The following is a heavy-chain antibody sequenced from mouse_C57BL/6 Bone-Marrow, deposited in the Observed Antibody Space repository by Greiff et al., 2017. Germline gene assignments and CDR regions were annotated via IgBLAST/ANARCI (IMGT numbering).Heavy chain of an antibody. CDR2: INPSSGYT. D-gene: IGHD2-3*01. Sequence: VKLMESGAELARPGASVKMSCKASGYTFTSYTMHWVKQRPGQGLEWIGYINPSSGYTKYNQKFKDKATLTADKSSSTAYMQLSSLTSEDSAVYYCARENDGYYGFFAYWGQGTLVTVSA. CDR3: ARENDGYYGFFAY. CDR1: GYTFTSYT. V-gene: IGHV1-4*01. J-gene: IGHJ3*01.